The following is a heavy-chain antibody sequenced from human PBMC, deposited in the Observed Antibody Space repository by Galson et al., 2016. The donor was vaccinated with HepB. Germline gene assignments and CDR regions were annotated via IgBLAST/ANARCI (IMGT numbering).Heavy chain of an antibody. Sequence: SVKVSCKASGYPFENFIITWLRQAPGQGLEWMGWISGYNGYTNYARRLQARVTMTADTSTNTTFMELRSLTSDDTAIYYCARAGQCVAPRDWYFDLWGRGTLLTVSS. CDR1: GYPFENFI. V-gene: IGHV1-18*01. CDR3: ARAGQCVAPRDWYFDL. J-gene: IGHJ2*01. D-gene: IGHD6-19*01. CDR2: ISGYNGYT.